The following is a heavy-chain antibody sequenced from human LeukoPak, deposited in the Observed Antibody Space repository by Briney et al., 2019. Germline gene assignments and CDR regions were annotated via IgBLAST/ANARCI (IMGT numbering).Heavy chain of an antibody. CDR2: IYHSGST. Sequence: TSETLSLTCTVSGYSISSGYYWGWIRQPPGKGLEWIGSIYHSGSTYYNPSLKSRVTISVDTSKNQFSLKLSSVTAADTAVYYCARGSHMITFGGVMEYYFDYWGQGTLVTVSS. V-gene: IGHV4-38-2*02. D-gene: IGHD3-16*01. J-gene: IGHJ4*02. CDR1: GYSISSGYY. CDR3: ARGSHMITFGGVMEYYFDY.